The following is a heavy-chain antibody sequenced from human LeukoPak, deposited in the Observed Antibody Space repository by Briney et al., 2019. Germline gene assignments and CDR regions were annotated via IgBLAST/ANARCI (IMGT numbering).Heavy chain of an antibody. CDR1: GGSIGSYY. Sequence: PSETLSLTCTVSGGSIGSYYWSWIRQPPGKGLEWIGYIYYSGSTNYNPSLKSRVTISVDTSKNQFSLKLSSVTAADTAVYYCARADSSGWYYFDYWGQGTLVTVSS. V-gene: IGHV4-59*12. D-gene: IGHD3-22*01. CDR2: IYYSGST. J-gene: IGHJ4*02. CDR3: ARADSSGWYYFDY.